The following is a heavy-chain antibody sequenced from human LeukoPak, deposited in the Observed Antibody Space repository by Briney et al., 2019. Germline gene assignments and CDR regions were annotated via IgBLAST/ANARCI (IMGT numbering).Heavy chain of an antibody. CDR3: ARFAITMVRGVIILDYYYYYMDV. J-gene: IGHJ6*03. D-gene: IGHD3-10*01. V-gene: IGHV3-74*01. Sequence: PGGSLRLSCAASGFTFSSYWMHWVRQAPGKGLVWVSRINSDGSSTSYADSVKGRFTISRDNAKNSLYLQMNSLRAEDTAVYYCARFAITMVRGVIILDYYYYYMDVWGKGTTVTVSS. CDR2: INSDGSST. CDR1: GFTFSSYW.